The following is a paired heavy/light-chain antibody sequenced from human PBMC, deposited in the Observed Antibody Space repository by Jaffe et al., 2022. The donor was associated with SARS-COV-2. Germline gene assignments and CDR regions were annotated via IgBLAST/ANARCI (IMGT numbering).Heavy chain of an antibody. CDR3: ARESYYDYYAMDF. J-gene: IGHJ6*02. CDR2: IYSGGTT. D-gene: IGHD3-16*02. V-gene: IGHV3-53*01. CDR1: GFTVSTNY. Sequence: EVQLVESGGGLIQPGGSLRLSCAASGFTVSTNYMSWVRQAPGKGLEWVSVIYSGGTTYYADSVKGRFTISRDNSKNTLYLQMNSLRVEDTAVYYCARESYYDYYAMDFWGQGTTVTVSS.
Light chain of an antibody. V-gene: IGKV6-21*01. CDR3: HQTSNLRRT. J-gene: IGKJ1*01. CDR1: QSIGSS. Sequence: EIVLTQSPDFQSVTPKEKVTIICRASQSIGSSLHWYQQKPDQSPKLLIKYASQSFSGVPSRFSGSGSGTDFTLTINSLEAEDAATYYCHQTSNLRRTFGQGTKVEIK. CDR2: YAS.